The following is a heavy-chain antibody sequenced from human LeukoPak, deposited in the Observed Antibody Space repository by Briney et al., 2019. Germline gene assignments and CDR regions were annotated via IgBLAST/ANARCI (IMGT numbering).Heavy chain of an antibody. CDR1: GFTFSSYS. V-gene: IGHV3-21*04. CDR3: ARDRGSNNYFDH. CDR2: ISSSSSYI. J-gene: IGHJ4*02. Sequence: GGSLRLSCAASGFTFSSYSMNWVRQAPGKGLEWVSSISSSSSYIYYADSVKGRFTISRDNANSSLFLQMNSLRAEDTALYYCARDRGSNNYFDHWGQGTLVTVSS. D-gene: IGHD2-2*01.